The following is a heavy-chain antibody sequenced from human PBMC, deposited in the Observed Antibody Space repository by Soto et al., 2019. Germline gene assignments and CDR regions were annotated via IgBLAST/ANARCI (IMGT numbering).Heavy chain of an antibody. CDR2: MNPNSGNT. J-gene: IGHJ3*02. V-gene: IGHV1-8*01. CDR3: ARGLGSSGWYSPWDAFDI. Sequence: ASVKVSCKASGYTFTSYDINWVRQATGQGLEWMGWMNPNSGNTAYAQKFQGRVTMTRNTSISTAYMELSSLRSEDTAVYYCARGLGSSGWYSPWDAFDIWGQGTMVTVSS. CDR1: GYTFTSYD. D-gene: IGHD6-19*01.